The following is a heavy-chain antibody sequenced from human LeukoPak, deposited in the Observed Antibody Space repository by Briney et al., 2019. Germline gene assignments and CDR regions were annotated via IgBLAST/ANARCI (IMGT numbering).Heavy chain of an antibody. CDR2: ISSSGSTI. J-gene: IGHJ6*02. CDR1: GFTVSSNY. Sequence: GGSLRLSCAASGFTVSSNYMSWIRQAPGKGLEWVSYISSSGSTIYYADSVKGRFTISRDNAKNSLYLQMNSLRAEDTAVYYCARVEKNYDFWSGYPDYYYGMDVWGQGTTVTVSS. CDR3: ARVEKNYDFWSGYPDYYYGMDV. V-gene: IGHV3-11*01. D-gene: IGHD3-3*01.